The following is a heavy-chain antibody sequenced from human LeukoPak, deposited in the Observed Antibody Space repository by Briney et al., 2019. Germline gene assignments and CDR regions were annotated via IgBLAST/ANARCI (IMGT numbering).Heavy chain of an antibody. V-gene: IGHV4-4*02. Sequence: SETLSLTCTVSGESITTTNWWTWVRQSPGKGLEWIGEIYHSGTTNYNPSLKSRVTISVDKSRNQFSLKLSPVTAADTAVCYCASLDPWLFVDFWGQGTRVTVSS. D-gene: IGHD3-9*01. CDR1: GESITTTNW. J-gene: IGHJ4*02. CDR3: ASLDPWLFVDF. CDR2: IYHSGTT.